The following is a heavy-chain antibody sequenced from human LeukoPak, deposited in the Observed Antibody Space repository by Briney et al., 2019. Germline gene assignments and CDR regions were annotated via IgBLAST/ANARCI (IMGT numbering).Heavy chain of an antibody. J-gene: IGHJ4*02. Sequence: ASVKVSCKASGYTFTGYYMHWVRQAPGQGLEWMGWINPNSGGTNYAQKLQGRVTMTTDTSTSTAYMELRSLRSDDTAVYYCATADGSIFGVITVPPHLDYWGQGTLVTVSS. D-gene: IGHD3-3*01. CDR1: GYTFTGYY. V-gene: IGHV1-2*02. CDR2: INPNSGGT. CDR3: ATADGSIFGVITVPPHLDY.